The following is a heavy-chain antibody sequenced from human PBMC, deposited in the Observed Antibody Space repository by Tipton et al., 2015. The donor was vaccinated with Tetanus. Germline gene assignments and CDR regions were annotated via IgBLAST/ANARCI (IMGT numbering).Heavy chain of an antibody. D-gene: IGHD5-24*01. CDR3: ARGDGSTLHY. CDR2: IYYRGST. V-gene: IGHV4-59*01. CDR1: GGSISTYY. Sequence: TLSLTCTVSGGSISTYYWSWIRQPPGKGLEWIGDIYYRGSTTYNPSLKSRVTMSVDTSKNHFSLNLSSVTAADTAVYYCARGDGSTLHYWGQGTLVTVSS. J-gene: IGHJ4*02.